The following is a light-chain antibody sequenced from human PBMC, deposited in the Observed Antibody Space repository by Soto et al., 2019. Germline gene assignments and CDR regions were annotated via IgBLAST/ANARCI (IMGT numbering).Light chain of an antibody. CDR2: DAS. CDR1: QSIGTW. CDR3: QHYKT. J-gene: IGKJ1*01. Sequence: DIQMTQSPSTLSASVGRRLTITCRASQSIGTWLAWYQQKPGKAPKLLIYDASSFESGVPSRFTGSGSATEFTLTIRSLQPDDFATYYCQHYKTFGQGTKVDTK. V-gene: IGKV1-5*01.